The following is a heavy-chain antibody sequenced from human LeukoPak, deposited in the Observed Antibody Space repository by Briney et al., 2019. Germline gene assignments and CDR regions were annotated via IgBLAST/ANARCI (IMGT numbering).Heavy chain of an antibody. J-gene: IGHJ5*02. CDR2: ISGSGGIA. V-gene: IGHV3-23*01. Sequence: GGSLRLSSAPPRVTSCMNTICSVRQAPGKGVEWVSAISGSGGIAHYVDSVKGRFTLSRDNSKNTVSLKMNSLRAEDTALDYGAQDLRHRWLVPFSWGQGTLVTVSS. CDR3: AQDLRHRWLVPFS. CDR1: RVTSCMNT. D-gene: IGHD6-19*01.